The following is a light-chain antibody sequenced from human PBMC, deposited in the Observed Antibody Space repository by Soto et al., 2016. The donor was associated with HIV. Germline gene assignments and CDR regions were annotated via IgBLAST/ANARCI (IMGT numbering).Light chain of an antibody. Sequence: DIQMTQSPFTLSASIGDTVSITCRASQDIFNYLAWYQQKPGEVPKLLIFAAISLHSGVPSRFSGRGSGTQFTLTISSLQPEDFATYYCQQSYRTPYTFGQGTKLEIK. CDR3: QQSYRTPYT. CDR2: AAI. J-gene: IGKJ2*01. V-gene: IGKV1-27*01. CDR1: QDIFNY.